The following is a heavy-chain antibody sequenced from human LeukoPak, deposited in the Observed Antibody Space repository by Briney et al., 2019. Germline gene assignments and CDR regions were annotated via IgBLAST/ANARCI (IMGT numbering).Heavy chain of an antibody. V-gene: IGHV3-48*03. CDR3: AREAYSSGWWAYFDY. D-gene: IGHD6-19*01. J-gene: IGHJ4*02. CDR1: GLTFSSYE. CDR2: ISSSGSTI. Sequence: GGSQRLSCAASGLTFSSYEMNWVRHAPGEGLEWVSYISSSGSTIYYADSVKGRFTISRDNAKNSLYLQMNSLRAEDTAVYYCAREAYSSGWWAYFDYWGQGTLVTVSS.